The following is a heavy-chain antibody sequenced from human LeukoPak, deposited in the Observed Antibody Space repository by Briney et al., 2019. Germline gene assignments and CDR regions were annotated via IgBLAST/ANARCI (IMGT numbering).Heavy chain of an antibody. J-gene: IGHJ4*02. Sequence: SVKVSCKASGGTFSSYAISWVRQAPGQGLEWMGGIIPIFGTANYAQNFQGRVTITADASTSTAYMELSGLRSEDTAVYYCARALYSSSWYHGYFDYWGQGTLVTVSS. V-gene: IGHV1-69*13. D-gene: IGHD6-13*01. CDR1: GGTFSSYA. CDR2: IIPIFGTA. CDR3: ARALYSSSWYHGYFDY.